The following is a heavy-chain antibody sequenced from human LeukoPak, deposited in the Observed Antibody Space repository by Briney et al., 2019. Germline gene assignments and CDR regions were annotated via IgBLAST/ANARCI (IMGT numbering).Heavy chain of an antibody. CDR1: GFTFSSYS. J-gene: IGHJ4*02. D-gene: IGHD3-10*01. CDR3: ARDNLWFRELYYFDY. Sequence: GGSLRLSCAASGFTFSSYSMNWVRQAPGKGLEWVSSISSSSSYIYYADSVKGRFTISRDNAKNSLYLQMNSLRAEDTAVYYCARDNLWFRELYYFDYRGQGTLVTVSS. V-gene: IGHV3-21*01. CDR2: ISSSSSYI.